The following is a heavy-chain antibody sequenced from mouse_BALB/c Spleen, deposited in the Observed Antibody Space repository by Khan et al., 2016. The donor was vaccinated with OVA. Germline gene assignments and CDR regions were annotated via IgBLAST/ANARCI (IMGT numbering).Heavy chain of an antibody. CDR1: GYTFTSYW. CDR3: ARDQYGNYFYAMDY. V-gene: IGHV1-69*02. Sequence: VQLQQSGAELVKPGAPVKLSCKASGYTFTSYWMNWVKQRPGRGLEWIGRIDPSDSETHYNQKFKDKATLTVDKSSSTAYIQLSSLTSEDSAVYDCARDQYGNYFYAMDYWGQGTSVTVSS. J-gene: IGHJ4*01. CDR2: IDPSDSET. D-gene: IGHD2-10*02.